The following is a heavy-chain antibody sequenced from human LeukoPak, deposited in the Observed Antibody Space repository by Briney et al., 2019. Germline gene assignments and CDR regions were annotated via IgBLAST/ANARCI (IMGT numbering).Heavy chain of an antibody. CDR2: ITTSGGDT. D-gene: IGHD2-2*01. CDR3: ANGRYHNF. Sequence: GGSLRLSCAASGFTFSSYAMSWVRQAQGKGLEWVSHITTSGGDTYYADSVRGRFTISRDNSKNTLYLQMNSLRAEDTAVYYCANGRYHNFWGQGTLVTVS. CDR1: GFTFSSYA. V-gene: IGHV3-23*01. J-gene: IGHJ4*02.